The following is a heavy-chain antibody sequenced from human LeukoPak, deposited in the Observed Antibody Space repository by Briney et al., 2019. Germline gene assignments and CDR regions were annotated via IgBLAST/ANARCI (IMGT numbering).Heavy chain of an antibody. CDR2: IYYSGST. J-gene: IGHJ4*02. Sequence: KASETLPLTCTVSGGSISSSSYYWGWIRQPPGKGLEWIGSIYYSGSTYYNPSLKSRVTISVDTSKNQFSLKLSSVTAADTAVYYCARHFYGSGSYADYWGQGTLVTVSS. D-gene: IGHD3-10*01. V-gene: IGHV4-39*01. CDR3: ARHFYGSGSYADY. CDR1: GGSISSSSYY.